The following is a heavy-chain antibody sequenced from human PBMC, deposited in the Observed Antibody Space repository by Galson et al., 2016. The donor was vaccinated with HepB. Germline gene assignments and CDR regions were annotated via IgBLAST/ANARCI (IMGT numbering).Heavy chain of an antibody. CDR1: GFTFSSYW. CDR2: MNSDGIRT. J-gene: IGHJ4*02. Sequence: SLRLSCAASGFTFSSYWMRWVRQTPGKGLVWVARMNSDGIRTSHADSVPGRFTISRDNAKNTVYLQMNSLRADDTAVYYCVGYGGNSVWGQGTLVTVSS. V-gene: IGHV3-74*01. CDR3: VGYGGNSV. D-gene: IGHD4-23*01.